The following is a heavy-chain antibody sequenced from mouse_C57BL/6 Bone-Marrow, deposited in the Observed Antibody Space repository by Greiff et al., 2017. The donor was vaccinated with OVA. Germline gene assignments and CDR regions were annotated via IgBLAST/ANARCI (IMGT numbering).Heavy chain of an antibody. D-gene: IGHD4-1*01. CDR2: IYPGDGDT. V-gene: IGHV1-82*01. J-gene: IGHJ3*01. CDR1: GYAFSSSW. Sequence: QVQLQQSGAELVKPGASVKLSCKASGYAFSSSWMNWVKQRPGKGLEWIGRIYPGDGDTNYNGKFKGKATLTADKSSSTAYMQLSSLTSEDSAVYFCAKTGSFAYWGQGTLVTVSA. CDR3: AKTGSFAY.